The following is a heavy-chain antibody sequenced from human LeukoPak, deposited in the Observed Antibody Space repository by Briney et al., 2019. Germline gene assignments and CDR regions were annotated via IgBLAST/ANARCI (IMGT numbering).Heavy chain of an antibody. Sequence: GESLKISCKGSGYSFTSYWIGWVRQMPGKGLEWMGIIYPGDSDTRYSPSFQGQVTISADKSISTAYLQWSSLKASDTAMYYRARHGVYGSGSYYGDYWGQGTLVTVSS. CDR1: GYSFTSYW. J-gene: IGHJ4*02. D-gene: IGHD3-10*01. CDR3: ARHGVYGSGSYYGDY. V-gene: IGHV5-51*01. CDR2: IYPGDSDT.